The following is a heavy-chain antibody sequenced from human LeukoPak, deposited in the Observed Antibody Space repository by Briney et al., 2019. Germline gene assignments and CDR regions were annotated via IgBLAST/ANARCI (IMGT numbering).Heavy chain of an antibody. CDR2: FDPEDGET. V-gene: IGHV1-24*01. D-gene: IGHD3-22*01. CDR1: GYTLTELS. Sequence: ASVKVSCKVSGYTLTELSMHWVRQAPGKGLEWMGGFDPEDGETIYAQKFQGRVTMTEDTSTDTAYMELSSLRSEDTAVYYRATDFPGLYYDSSGYYFDYWGQGTLVTVSS. CDR3: ATDFPGLYYDSSGYYFDY. J-gene: IGHJ4*02.